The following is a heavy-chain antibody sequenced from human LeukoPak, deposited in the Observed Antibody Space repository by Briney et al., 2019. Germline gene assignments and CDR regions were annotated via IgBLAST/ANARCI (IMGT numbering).Heavy chain of an antibody. CDR3: ACYYGSGSYLLNYYYYYMDV. CDR1: GGTFSSYA. CDR2: IIPIFGTA. V-gene: IGHV1-69*13. J-gene: IGHJ6*03. D-gene: IGHD3-10*01. Sequence: SVKVSCKASGGTFSSYAISWVRQAPGQGLEWMGGIIPIFGTANYAQKFQGRVTITAGESTSTAYMELSSLRSEDTAVYYCACYYGSGSYLLNYYYYYMDVWGKGTTVTVSS.